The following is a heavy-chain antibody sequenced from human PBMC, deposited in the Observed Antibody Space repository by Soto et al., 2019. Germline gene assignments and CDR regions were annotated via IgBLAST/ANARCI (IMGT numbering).Heavy chain of an antibody. V-gene: IGHV1-18*01. CDR3: ARGRYGDY. Sequence: QVHLEQSGAEVKKPGASVKVSCKGSGYGFTTYGITWVRQAPGQGLEWMAWISAHNGNTNYAQKVQGRVTVTRDTCTSTAYMELRSLRYDDTAVYYCARGRYGDYWGQGALVTVSS. D-gene: IGHD1-1*01. CDR1: GYGFTTYG. J-gene: IGHJ4*02. CDR2: ISAHNGNT.